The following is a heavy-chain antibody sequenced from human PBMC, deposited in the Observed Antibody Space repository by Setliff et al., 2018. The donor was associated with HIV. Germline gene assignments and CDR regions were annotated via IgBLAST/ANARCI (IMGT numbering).Heavy chain of an antibody. CDR1: GGSFNDYY. J-gene: IGHJ4*02. CDR2: IDHSGST. Sequence: NPSETLSLTCAVYGGSFNDYYWTWIRQPPGKGLEWIGEIDHSGSTKYHASLKSRVTISIDTSKNQISLKLSSVTAADTAVYYCAIGLNYYGSGSYLPLGYWGQGTLVTVSS. V-gene: IGHV4-34*01. CDR3: AIGLNYYGSGSYLPLGY. D-gene: IGHD3-10*01.